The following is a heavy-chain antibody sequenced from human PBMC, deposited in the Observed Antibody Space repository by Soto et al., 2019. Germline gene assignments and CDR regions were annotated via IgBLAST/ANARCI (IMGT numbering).Heavy chain of an antibody. D-gene: IGHD2-21*02. Sequence: QVQLVQSGAEVKKPGSSVRVSCRSSGDTFSSYIVNWLRLAPGRGLEWMGRVIPVLTTTDYAQNFRGRFTISADRSTNTVYLDLSSLTSDDTAVYYCARRRYCGYDCYHKHYYGMDVWGQGSLVTVAS. V-gene: IGHV1-69*08. CDR1: GDTFSSYI. CDR3: ARRRYCGYDCYHKHYYGMDV. CDR2: VIPVLTTT. J-gene: IGHJ6*02.